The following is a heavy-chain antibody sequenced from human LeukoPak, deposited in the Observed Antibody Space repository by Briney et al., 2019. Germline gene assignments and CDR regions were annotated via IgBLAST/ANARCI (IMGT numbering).Heavy chain of an antibody. CDR1: GYTFTSYD. CDR3: ARGAPARPSSSSLFDY. J-gene: IGHJ4*02. Sequence: ASVTVSCKASGYTFTSYDINWVRQATGQRLEWMGWMNPNSGSTGYAQKFQGRVTMTRNTSISTAYMELSSLRSEDTAVYYCARGAPARPSSSSLFDYWGQGTLVTVSS. D-gene: IGHD6-13*01. V-gene: IGHV1-8*01. CDR2: MNPNSGST.